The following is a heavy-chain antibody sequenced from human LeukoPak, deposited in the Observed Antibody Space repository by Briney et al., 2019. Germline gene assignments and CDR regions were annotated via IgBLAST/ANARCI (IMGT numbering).Heavy chain of an antibody. CDR3: ARDRGYIYDTDRYFDL. V-gene: IGHV4-31*03. CDR1: GGSISSGGYY. CDR2: IYYSGST. Sequence: SETLSLTCTVSGGSISSGGYYWTWIRQHPGKGLEWIGYIYYSGSTYYNPSLKSRVIISVDTSKNQFSLKLSSVTAADTAVYYCARDRGYIYDTDRYFDLWGRGTLVTVSS. D-gene: IGHD5-18*01. J-gene: IGHJ2*01.